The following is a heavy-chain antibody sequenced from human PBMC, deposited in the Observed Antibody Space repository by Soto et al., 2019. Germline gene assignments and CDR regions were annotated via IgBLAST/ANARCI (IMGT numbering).Heavy chain of an antibody. D-gene: IGHD5-12*01. CDR1: GGTFSSYA. CDR2: IIPIFGTA. V-gene: IGHV1-69*01. CDR3: ARERRYGGYREAFDI. J-gene: IGHJ3*02. Sequence: QVQLVQSGAEVNKPRSSVKVSCKASGGTFSSYAISWVRQAPGQGLEWMGGIIPIFGTANYAQKFQGRVTITADESTSTAYMELSSLRSEDTAVYYCARERRYGGYREAFDIWGPGTMVTVSA.